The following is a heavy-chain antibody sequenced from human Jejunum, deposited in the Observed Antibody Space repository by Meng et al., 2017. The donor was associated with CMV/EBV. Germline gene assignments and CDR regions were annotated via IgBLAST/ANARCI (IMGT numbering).Heavy chain of an antibody. D-gene: IGHD1-26*01. CDR3: AKQDRVGATGYYFDY. J-gene: IGHJ4*02. V-gene: IGHV3-23*01. Sequence: SGFSISDEAMDGVREAPGKGLEWVSVISASGDITFNAESVKGRFTIGRDSSKNTLYLQMNSLRAEDTAVYYCAKQDRVGATGYYFDYWGQGTLVTVSS. CDR1: GFSISDEA. CDR2: ISASGDIT.